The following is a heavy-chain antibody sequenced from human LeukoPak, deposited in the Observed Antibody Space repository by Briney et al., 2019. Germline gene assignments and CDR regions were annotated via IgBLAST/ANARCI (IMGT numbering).Heavy chain of an antibody. CDR2: ISSNGGGT. Sequence: GGSLRLSCSVSGFTFSSYPMHWVRQAPGKGLEYVSAISSNGGGTYYADSVKGRFTISRDNSKNTLYLQMSSLRAEDTAVYYCARVGSIAAAGTPDYWGQGTLVTVSS. CDR1: GFTFSSYP. J-gene: IGHJ4*02. CDR3: ARVGSIAAAGTPDY. V-gene: IGHV3-64D*09. D-gene: IGHD6-13*01.